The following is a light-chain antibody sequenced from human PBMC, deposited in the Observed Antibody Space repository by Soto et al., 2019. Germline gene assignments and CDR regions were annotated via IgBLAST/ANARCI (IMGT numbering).Light chain of an antibody. V-gene: IGKV3-20*01. CDR3: QQDGSSPPT. CDR1: QSVSNNY. CDR2: GAS. J-gene: IGKJ1*01. Sequence: EIVLTQSPGTLSLSPGERATLSCRASQSVSNNYLAWYQRKPGQAPRLLIYGASSRATGIPGRFSGSGSGTGFTLTITRLEPEDFAVYYCQQDGSSPPTFGQGTKVEIK.